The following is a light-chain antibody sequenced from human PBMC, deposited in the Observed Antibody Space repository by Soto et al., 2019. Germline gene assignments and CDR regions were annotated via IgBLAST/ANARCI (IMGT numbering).Light chain of an antibody. V-gene: IGKV3-20*01. J-gene: IGKJ2*01. Sequence: EIVLTQSPGTLSLSPGERATLSCRASQSVTSSYIAWYQQKPGQAPRLFMFGASGRATGIPDRFSGSGSGTDFTLTSSRLEPEDFAVYYCQLYGDSPMYTFGLGTKVDIK. CDR3: QLYGDSPMYT. CDR2: GAS. CDR1: QSVTSSY.